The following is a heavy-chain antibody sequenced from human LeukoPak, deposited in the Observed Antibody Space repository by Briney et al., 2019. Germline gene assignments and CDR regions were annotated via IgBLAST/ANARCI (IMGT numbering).Heavy chain of an antibody. J-gene: IGHJ4*02. V-gene: IGHV4-34*01. D-gene: IGHD2-2*01. Sequence: PSETLSLTCAVYGGSFSGYYWSWIRQPPGKGLEWIGEINHSGSTNYNPSLKSRVTISVDTSKNQFSLKLSSVTAADTAVYYCARGANCSSTSCYCYFDYWGQGTLVTVSS. CDR2: INHSGST. CDR3: ARGANCSSTSCYCYFDY. CDR1: GGSFSGYY.